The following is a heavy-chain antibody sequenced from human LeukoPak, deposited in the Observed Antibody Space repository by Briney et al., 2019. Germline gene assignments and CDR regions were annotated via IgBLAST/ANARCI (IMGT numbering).Heavy chain of an antibody. Sequence: SVKVSCKASGGTFSSYAISWVRQAPGQGLEWMGGIIPIFGTANYAQKFQGRVTITADESTSTAYMELSSLRSEDTAVYYCARGKDIVVVPAAIIRSMGWFDPWGQGTLVTVSS. CDR1: GGTFSSYA. D-gene: IGHD2-2*01. J-gene: IGHJ5*02. CDR3: ARGKDIVVVPAAIIRSMGWFDP. V-gene: IGHV1-69*13. CDR2: IIPIFGTA.